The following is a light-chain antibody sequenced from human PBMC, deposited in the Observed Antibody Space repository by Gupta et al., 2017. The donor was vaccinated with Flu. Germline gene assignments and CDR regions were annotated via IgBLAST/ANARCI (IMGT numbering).Light chain of an antibody. CDR3: GSYTSSSTWV. Sequence: QSALTQPASVSGSPGQSLTISCPGTSSDIGGYNYVSWYLQHPGKAPKLMIYEVTNRPSGVSNRFSGSKSGNTASLTVSGLQAEDEADYFCGSYTSSSTWVFGGGTKLTVL. CDR1: SSDIGGYNY. CDR2: EVT. V-gene: IGLV2-14*01. J-gene: IGLJ3*02.